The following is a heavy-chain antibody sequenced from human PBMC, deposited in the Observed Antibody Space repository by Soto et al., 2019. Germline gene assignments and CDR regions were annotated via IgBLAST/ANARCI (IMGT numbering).Heavy chain of an antibody. D-gene: IGHD3-9*01. J-gene: IGHJ6*03. CDR3: ERIYYDILADYYYMDV. Sequence: ASETLSLTCTVSGGSISSGGYYWSWIRQHPGKGLEWIGYIYYSGSTYYNPSLKSRVTISVDTSKNQFSLKLSSVTAADTAVYYFERIYYDILADYYYMDVWGKGTTVNVSS. V-gene: IGHV4-31*03. CDR1: GGSISSGGYY. CDR2: IYYSGST.